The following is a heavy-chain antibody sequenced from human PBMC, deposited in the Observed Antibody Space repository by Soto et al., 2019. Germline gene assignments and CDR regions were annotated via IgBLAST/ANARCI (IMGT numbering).Heavy chain of an antibody. V-gene: IGHV3-15*01. CDR2: IKSKTDGGTI. CDR3: TTNIRRLPPPTNDY. D-gene: IGHD4-17*01. Sequence: EVQLVESGGGLVKPGGSLRVSCTTSGFTFTNAWMSWVRQVPGMGLEWVGRIKSKTDGGTIDYAAPVKGRFTISREDSKNTLYLQMNAVQAEDTAVYYCTTNIRRLPPPTNDYWGQGTPVTLSS. CDR1: GFTFTNAW. J-gene: IGHJ4*02.